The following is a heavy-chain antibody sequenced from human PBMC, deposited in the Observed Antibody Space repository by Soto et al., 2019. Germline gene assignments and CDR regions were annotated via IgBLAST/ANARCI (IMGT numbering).Heavy chain of an antibody. V-gene: IGHV3-23*01. CDR1: GFTFSSYA. J-gene: IGHJ6*02. CDR2: ISGSGGST. Sequence: PGGSLRLSCAASGFTFSSYAMSWVRQAPGKGLEWVSAISGSGGSTYYADSVKGRFTISRDNSKNTLYLQMNSLRAEDTAVYYCARDRKFVATVDYYYYYYGMDVWGQGTTVTVSS. CDR3: ARDRKFVATVDYYYYYYGMDV. D-gene: IGHD5-12*01.